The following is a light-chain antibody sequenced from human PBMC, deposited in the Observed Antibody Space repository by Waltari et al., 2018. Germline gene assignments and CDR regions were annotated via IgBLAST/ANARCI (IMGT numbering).Light chain of an antibody. CDR1: NSNIGRNS. Sequence: QSVLTQPPSASGTPGQTVTISCSGSNSNIGRNSVNWYQQVPGTAPKLLIYSFNQRPSGVPDRFSVSKSGTSASLAISGLQSEDEGDYYCAAWDDSLNGSYVFGTGTKVTVL. CDR2: SFN. V-gene: IGLV1-44*01. CDR3: AAWDDSLNGSYV. J-gene: IGLJ1*01.